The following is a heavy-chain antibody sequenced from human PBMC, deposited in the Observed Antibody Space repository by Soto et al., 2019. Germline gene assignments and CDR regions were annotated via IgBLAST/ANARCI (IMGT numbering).Heavy chain of an antibody. CDR1: GYDFTTYG. J-gene: IGHJ4*02. CDR3: ARGRYGDY. V-gene: IGHV1-18*01. CDR2: ISAHNGNT. D-gene: IGHD1-1*01. Sequence: QVHLVQSGAEVKKPGASVKVSCKGSGYDFTTYGITWVRQAPGQGLEWMAWISAHNGNTDYAQELQGRVIVTRDTSKSTAYMELRRLRSDDTAMYYCARGRYGDYWGQGALVTVSS.